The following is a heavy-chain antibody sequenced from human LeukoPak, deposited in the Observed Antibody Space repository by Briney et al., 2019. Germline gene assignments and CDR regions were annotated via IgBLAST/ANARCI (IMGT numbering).Heavy chain of an antibody. V-gene: IGHV3-33*01. Sequence: PGRSLRLSCAASGFTFSSYGMHWVRQAPGKGLEWVGIIWYDGSNKYYADSVKGRFTISRDNSKNTLYLQMNSLRAEDTAVYYCARDSYYGPGSRGDFDYWGQGTLVTVSS. CDR3: ARDSYYGPGSRGDFDY. CDR2: IWYDGSNK. J-gene: IGHJ4*02. D-gene: IGHD3-10*01. CDR1: GFTFSSYG.